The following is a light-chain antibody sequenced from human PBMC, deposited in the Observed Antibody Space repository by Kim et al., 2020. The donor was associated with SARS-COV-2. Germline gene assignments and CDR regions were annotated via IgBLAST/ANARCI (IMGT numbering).Light chain of an antibody. CDR3: CSYAGSSTLSYV. J-gene: IGLJ1*01. V-gene: IGLV2-23*02. CDR1: SSDVGSYNL. CDR2: EVS. Sequence: SITISCTGTSSDVGSYNLVSWYQQHPGKAPKLMIYEVSKRPSGVSNRFSGSKSGNTASLTISGLQAEDEADYYCCSYAGSSTLSYVFGTGTKVTVL.